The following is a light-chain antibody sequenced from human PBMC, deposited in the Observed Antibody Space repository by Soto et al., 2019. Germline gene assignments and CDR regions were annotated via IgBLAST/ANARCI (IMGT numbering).Light chain of an antibody. CDR1: EGISSW. V-gene: IGKV1-5*03. CDR2: NVS. Sequence: DIQMTQSPSTLSASVGDRVTITCRASEGISSWLARYQQKPGKAPKLLIYNVSSLESGVPSRFSGSGSETGFTPTVNSLQTDDFASYLGQQYQCYSTLGPGTKVEI. J-gene: IGKJ1*01. CDR3: QQYQCYST.